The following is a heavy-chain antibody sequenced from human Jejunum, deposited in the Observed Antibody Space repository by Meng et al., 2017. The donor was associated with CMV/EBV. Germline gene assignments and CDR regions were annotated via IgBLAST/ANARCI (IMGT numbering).Heavy chain of an antibody. Sequence: GWGPGLLRSSGTLSLPCGVSGGPISGYDWSWVRQPAGKRLEWIGRFHPGGTTNYNPSLENRITVSVDSSKNQFFLKLTSVTAADTAIYYCARECVGEAYDCQWNYWFDPWGRGTLVTVSS. J-gene: IGHJ5*02. CDR1: GGPISGYD. CDR3: ARECVGEAYDCQWNYWFDP. D-gene: IGHD3-16*01. V-gene: IGHV4-4*07. CDR2: FHPGGTT.